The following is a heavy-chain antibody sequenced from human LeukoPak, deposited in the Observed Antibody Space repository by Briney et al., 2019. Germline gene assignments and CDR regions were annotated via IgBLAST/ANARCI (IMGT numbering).Heavy chain of an antibody. V-gene: IGHV3-30*04. CDR2: ISYDGSNK. J-gene: IGHJ4*02. CDR3: ARELGDIVVVVAATAFDY. D-gene: IGHD2-15*01. CDR1: GFTFSSYA. Sequence: GGSLRLSCAASGFTFSSYAMHWVRQAPGKGLEWVAVISYDGSNKYYADSVKRRFTISRDNSKNTLYLQMNSLRAEDTAVYYCARELGDIVVVVAATAFDYWGQGTLVTVSS.